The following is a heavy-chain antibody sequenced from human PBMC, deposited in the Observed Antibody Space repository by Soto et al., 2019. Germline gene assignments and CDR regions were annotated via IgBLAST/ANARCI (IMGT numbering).Heavy chain of an antibody. CDR1: GYSFSTYA. V-gene: IGHV1-18*01. Sequence: QLPLMQSGGEAKNPGASVKVSCEASGYSFSTYAISWLRQAPGQGLEWMGLITPNNGYTNYAQKFQGRLILTTDMPSSTAYMELTSLRYDDTAMYYCATSYDSGFDPWGQGTLVSVS. D-gene: IGHD3-3*01. CDR3: ATSYDSGFDP. J-gene: IGHJ5*02. CDR2: ITPNNGYT.